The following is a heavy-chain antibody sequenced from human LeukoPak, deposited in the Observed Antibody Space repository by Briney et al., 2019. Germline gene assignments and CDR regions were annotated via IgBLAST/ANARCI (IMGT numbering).Heavy chain of an antibody. V-gene: IGHV4-38-2*02. CDR3: ARDLYNWGNYYYYMDV. J-gene: IGHJ6*03. D-gene: IGHD1-1*01. Sequence: SETLSLTCTVSGYSISSGYYWGWIRQPPGKGLEWIGSIYHSGSTYYNPSLKSRVTISVDTSRNQFSLKLSSVTAADTAVYYCARDLYNWGNYYYYMDVWGKGTTATVS. CDR2: IYHSGST. CDR1: GYSISSGYY.